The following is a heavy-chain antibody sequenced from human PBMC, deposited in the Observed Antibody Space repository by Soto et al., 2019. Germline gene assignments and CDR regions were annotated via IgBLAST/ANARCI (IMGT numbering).Heavy chain of an antibody. D-gene: IGHD6-19*01. Sequence: EVQLVESGGGVVRPGGSLRLSCAASGFTFDDYGMSWVRQGPGKGLEWVCGINWNGDSTGYADSVQGRFTISRDNAKNSLYLLMNSLSAEDTAIYYCERTGCSSGWREYCQQWGQGSLVTVTS. CDR1: GFTFDDYG. CDR3: ERTGCSSGWREYCQQ. V-gene: IGHV3-20*04. J-gene: IGHJ1*01. CDR2: INWNGDST.